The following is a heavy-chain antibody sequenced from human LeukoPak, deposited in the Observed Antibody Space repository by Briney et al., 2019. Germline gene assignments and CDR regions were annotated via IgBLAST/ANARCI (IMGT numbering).Heavy chain of an antibody. D-gene: IGHD1-26*01. Sequence: LPGGSLRLSCAASGFTFSHYGMLWVRQAPGKGLEWVAFIRYDGSNKYYVDAVRGRFTISRDNSKNTLYLQMNSLRAEDTAVYYCARTALWESDYIDAFDIWGQGTMVTVSS. J-gene: IGHJ3*02. CDR2: IRYDGSNK. V-gene: IGHV3-30*02. CDR3: ARTALWESDYIDAFDI. CDR1: GFTFSHYG.